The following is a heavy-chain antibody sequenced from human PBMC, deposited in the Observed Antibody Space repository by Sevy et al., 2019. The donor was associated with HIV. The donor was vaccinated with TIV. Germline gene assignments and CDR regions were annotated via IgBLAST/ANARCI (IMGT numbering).Heavy chain of an antibody. D-gene: IGHD3-22*01. CDR3: TTDETYYDSRGSIARIDY. V-gene: IGHV3-15*01. J-gene: IGHJ4*02. CDR2: IKSKTDGGTT. CDR1: GFTFSNAW. Sequence: GGSLRLSCAASGFTFSNAWMSWVRQAPGKGLEWVGRIKSKTDGGTTDYAAPVKGRFTISRDDSKNTLYLQMNSLKTEDTAVYYCTTDETYYDSRGSIARIDYWGQGTLVTVSS.